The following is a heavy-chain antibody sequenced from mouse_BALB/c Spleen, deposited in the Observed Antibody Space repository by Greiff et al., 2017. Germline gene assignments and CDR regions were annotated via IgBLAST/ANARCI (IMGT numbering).Heavy chain of an antibody. CDR3: ARGATASY. V-gene: IGHV1-80*01. Sequence: VQLQQSGAELVRPGSSVKISCKASGYAFSSYWMNWVKQRPGQGLEWIGQIYPGDGDTNYNGKFKGKATLTADKSSSTAYMQLSSLTSEDSAVYFCARGATASYWGQGTLVTVSA. D-gene: IGHD1-2*01. CDR1: GYAFSSYW. J-gene: IGHJ3*01. CDR2: IYPGDGDT.